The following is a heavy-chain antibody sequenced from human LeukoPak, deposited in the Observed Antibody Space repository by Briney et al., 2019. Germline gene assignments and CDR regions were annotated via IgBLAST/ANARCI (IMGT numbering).Heavy chain of an antibody. V-gene: IGHV3-7*01. J-gene: IGHJ6*03. D-gene: IGHD3-22*01. CDR2: IKQDVSEK. CDR3: ARDQVDTMIVVVKGLYYYMDV. CDR1: GFTFSSYW. Sequence: GGSLRLSCAASGFTFSSYWMSWVRQAPGKGLEWVANIKQDVSEKYYVDSVKGRFTISRDNAKNSLYLQMNSLRAEDTAVYYCARDQVDTMIVVVKGLYYYMDVWGKGTTVTVSS.